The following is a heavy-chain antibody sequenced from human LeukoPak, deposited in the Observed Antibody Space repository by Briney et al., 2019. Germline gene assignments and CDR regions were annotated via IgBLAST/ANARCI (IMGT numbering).Heavy chain of an antibody. CDR1: GGSISSYY. CDR2: IYYSGST. D-gene: IGHD6-13*01. V-gene: IGHV4-59*01. Sequence: SETLSLTCTVSGGSISSYYWSWIRQPPGKGLEWIGYIYYSGSTNYNPSLKSRVTISVDTSNNQFSLRLSSVTAADTAVYYCARTYGSSGLGYFDLWGRGTLVTVSS. J-gene: IGHJ2*01. CDR3: ARTYGSSGLGYFDL.